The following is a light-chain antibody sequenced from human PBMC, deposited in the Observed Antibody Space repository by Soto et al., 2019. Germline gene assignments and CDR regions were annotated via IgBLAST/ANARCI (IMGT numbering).Light chain of an antibody. J-gene: IGKJ2*01. CDR1: QSVSYN. CDR3: QQYNNWPPYT. Sequence: EIVMTQSPATLSVSPGERATLSCRASQSVSYNLAWYQQKPGQAARPLIYGASTRATGIPTRFSGGGSGTEFTLTISSLQSEDFAIYYCQQYNNWPPYTFGQGTKLEIK. V-gene: IGKV3-15*01. CDR2: GAS.